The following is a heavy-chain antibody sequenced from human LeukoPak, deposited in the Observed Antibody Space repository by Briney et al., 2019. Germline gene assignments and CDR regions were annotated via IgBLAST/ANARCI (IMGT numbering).Heavy chain of an antibody. D-gene: IGHD3-10*01. CDR2: ISYDGSNK. CDR1: GFTFSSYA. J-gene: IGHJ6*02. V-gene: IGHV3-30*04. Sequence: GGSLRLSCAASGFTFSSYAMHWVRQAPGKGLEWVAVISYDGSNKYYADSVKGRFTISRDDSKNTLYLQMNSLRAEDTAVYYCARSRAQNPYYYGSGSSPYYYYGMDVWGQGTTVTVSS. CDR3: ARSRAQNPYYYGSGSSPYYYYGMDV.